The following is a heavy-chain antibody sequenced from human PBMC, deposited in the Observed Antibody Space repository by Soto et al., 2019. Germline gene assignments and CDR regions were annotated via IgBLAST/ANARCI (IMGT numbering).Heavy chain of an antibody. CDR1: GGSISSGGYY. Sequence: SETLSLTCTVSGGSISSGGYYWSWIRQHPGKGLEWIGYIYYSGSTYYNPSLKSRVTISVDTSKNQFSLKLSSVTAADTAVYYCAREKSDILAGYYYFDYWGQGTLVTVSS. J-gene: IGHJ4*02. V-gene: IGHV4-31*03. CDR3: AREKSDILAGYYYFDY. D-gene: IGHD3-9*01. CDR2: IYYSGST.